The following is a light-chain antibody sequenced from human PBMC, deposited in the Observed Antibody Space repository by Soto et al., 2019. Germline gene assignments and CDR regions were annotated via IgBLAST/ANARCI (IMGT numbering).Light chain of an antibody. Sequence: EIFWTQSPDTLSLSPGERATLSSRASQSVKTFLVWYQQRPCQAHRLIIHDASHRAAGIPARFSGSGFGTDFTLTISSLEPEDAAVYYGQQRSNWPTITFGQGTRLEIK. CDR3: QQRSNWPTIT. CDR1: QSVKTF. J-gene: IGKJ5*01. V-gene: IGKV3-11*01. CDR2: DAS.